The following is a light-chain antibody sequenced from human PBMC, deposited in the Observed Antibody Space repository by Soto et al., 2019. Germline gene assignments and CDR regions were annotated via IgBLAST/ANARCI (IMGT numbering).Light chain of an antibody. J-gene: IGKJ4*01. CDR1: QSISSW. CDR2: DAS. V-gene: IGKV1-5*01. Sequence: DIPMTQSPSTLSASLGDRVTITCRASQSISSWLAWYQQKPGKAPKLLIYDASSLESGVPSRFSGSGSGTEFTLTISSLQPDDFATYYCQQYSSYPLTFGGGTKVDIK. CDR3: QQYSSYPLT.